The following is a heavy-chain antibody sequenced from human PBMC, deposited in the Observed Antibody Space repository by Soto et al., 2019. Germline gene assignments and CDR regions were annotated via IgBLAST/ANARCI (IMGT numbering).Heavy chain of an antibody. D-gene: IGHD2-15*01. CDR2: ISGKNGNT. J-gene: IGHJ6*02. CDR1: GYTFISHG. Sequence: QVQLVQSGVEVKKPGASVKVSCKASGYTFISHGISWVRQAPGQGLEWMGWISGKNGNTNYAQKLQGRVTLTTDTSKSTPYVALRRRTSEATPVYYWAIVSPSIVGVPDYCMDVWGQGTTVTVSS. V-gene: IGHV1-18*04. CDR3: AIVSPSIVGVPDYCMDV.